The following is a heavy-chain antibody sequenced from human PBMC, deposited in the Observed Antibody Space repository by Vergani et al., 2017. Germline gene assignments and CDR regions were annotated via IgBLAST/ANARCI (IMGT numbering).Heavy chain of an antibody. Sequence: QVQLQQWGGGLLKPSETLSLTCVVNGGSFTSYHWTWIRQSPGEGLEWVGDIDHTGRPDYNPSLKSRLTMSVDKSRNQFSLTPNSVTATDTAIYFCGRVNTETNGQLYYFYYMDVGGQGTAVTVS. CDR3: GRVNTETNGQLYYFYYMDV. V-gene: IGHV4-34*01. CDR1: GGSFTSYH. D-gene: IGHD4-11*01. CDR2: IDHTGRP. J-gene: IGHJ6*03.